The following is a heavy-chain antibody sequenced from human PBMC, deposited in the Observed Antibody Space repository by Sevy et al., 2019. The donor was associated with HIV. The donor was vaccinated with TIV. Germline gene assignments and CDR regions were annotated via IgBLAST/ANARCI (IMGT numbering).Heavy chain of an antibody. V-gene: IGHV3-48*03. D-gene: IGHD3-22*01. Sequence: GGSLRLSCVASGFTFSSYEMNWVRQAPGKGLEWVSYISNSGTSMYYSDSVKGRFTISRDNAKNSLYLQMNSLRAEDTAVYYCARLKDDSSGYTFGYWGQGTLVTVSS. CDR2: ISNSGTSM. CDR1: GFTFSSYE. J-gene: IGHJ4*02. CDR3: ARLKDDSSGYTFGY.